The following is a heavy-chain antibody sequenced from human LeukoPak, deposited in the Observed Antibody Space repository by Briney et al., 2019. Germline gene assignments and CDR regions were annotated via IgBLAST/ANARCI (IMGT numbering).Heavy chain of an antibody. CDR1: GYTFTSYD. J-gene: IGHJ6*02. CDR3: ASLREGTVDGMDV. V-gene: IGHV1-8*01. Sequence: PWASVKVSCKASGYTFTSYDIHWVRQAPGQGLEWMGWMNPNSGNTGYAQKFQGRVTMTRNTSISTSYMELSSLRSEDTAVYYCASLREGTVDGMDVWGQGTTVTVSS. CDR2: MNPNSGNT.